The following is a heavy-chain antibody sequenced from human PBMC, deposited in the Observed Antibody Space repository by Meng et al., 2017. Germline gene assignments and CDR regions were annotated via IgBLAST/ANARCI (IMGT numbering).Heavy chain of an antibody. CDR1: GCSVSSYA. CDR2: LVPIFGTA. V-gene: IGHV1-69*06. Sequence: QGQLVLSGGGVQEAGSSGNVGSKASGCSVSSYAISWVRLAPGQGLGWMGGLVPIFGTANYAQKFQGRVTITADKSTSTAYMELSSLRSEDTAVYYCASRYYYDSSGYYPNRRYYFDYWGQGTLVTVSS. D-gene: IGHD3-22*01. J-gene: IGHJ4*02. CDR3: ASRYYYDSSGYYPNRRYYFDY.